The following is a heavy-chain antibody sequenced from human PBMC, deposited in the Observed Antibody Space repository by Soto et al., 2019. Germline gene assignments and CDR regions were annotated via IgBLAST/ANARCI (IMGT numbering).Heavy chain of an antibody. J-gene: IGHJ3*02. V-gene: IGHV1-46*01. Sequence: QVQLVQSGAEVKKPGASVKVSCKASGYTFTSYYMHWVRQAPGQGLEWMGIINPSGGSTSYAKKVPGRVTMTSDTSTSTVYMELSSLRSEDTAVYYCARLRPSHAFDIWGQGTMVTVSS. CDR2: INPSGGST. CDR1: GYTFTSYY. CDR3: ARLRPSHAFDI.